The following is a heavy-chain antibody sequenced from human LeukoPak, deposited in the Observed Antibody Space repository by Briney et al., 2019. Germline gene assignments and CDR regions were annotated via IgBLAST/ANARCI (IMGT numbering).Heavy chain of an antibody. V-gene: IGHV3-23*01. CDR3: AKLSIGSGWYGGKYFDY. CDR2: ISGSGGST. CDR1: GFTFSGFA. J-gene: IGHJ4*02. Sequence: GGSLRLSCAASGFTFSGFAMTWVRQAPGKGLEWVSAISGSGGSTYYADSVKGRFTISRDNSKDTLYLQMNSLRAEDTAVYYCAKLSIGSGWYGGKYFDYWGQGTLVTVSS. D-gene: IGHD6-19*01.